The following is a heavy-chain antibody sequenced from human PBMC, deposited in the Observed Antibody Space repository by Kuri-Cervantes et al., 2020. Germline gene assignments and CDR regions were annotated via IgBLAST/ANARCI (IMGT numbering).Heavy chain of an antibody. CDR3: ARRSKDTVMVTFDDY. V-gene: IGHV4-34*01. CDR2: INHSGST. CDR1: GGSFSGYY. Sequence: ESLKISCAVYGGSFSGYYWSWIRQPPGKGLEWIGEINHSGSTNYNPSLKSRVTISVDTSKNQFSLKLSSVTAADTAVYYCARRSKDTVMVTFDDYWGQGTLVTVSS. D-gene: IGHD5-18*01. J-gene: IGHJ4*02.